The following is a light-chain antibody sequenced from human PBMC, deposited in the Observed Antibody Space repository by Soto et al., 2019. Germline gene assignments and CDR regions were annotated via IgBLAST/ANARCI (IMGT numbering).Light chain of an antibody. V-gene: IGLV1-40*01. CDR3: QSYDSSLSGYV. J-gene: IGLJ1*01. Sequence: QSVLTQPHSVSEAPGQRVTISCTGSSSNIGAGYEAHWYQQVPGTAPKLLIYENNNRPSGVPDRFSGSKSGTSASLAITGLQAEDEAEYYCQSYDSSLSGYVFGTGTKLTV. CDR1: SSNIGAGYE. CDR2: ENN.